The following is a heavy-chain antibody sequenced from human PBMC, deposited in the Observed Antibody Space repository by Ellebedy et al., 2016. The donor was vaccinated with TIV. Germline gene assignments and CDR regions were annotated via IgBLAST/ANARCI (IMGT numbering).Heavy chain of an antibody. CDR2: INKDGSVK. CDR3: ARTGYGYHGMDV. V-gene: IGHV3-7*03. Sequence: GESLKISCAVSGFTLSDHWLTWVRQAPGKGLQWVANINKDGSVKLYEDSVKGRFSISRDDANNSLHLQMNSLRAEDTAVYCCARTGYGYHGMDVWGQGTTVTVSS. CDR1: GFTLSDHW. J-gene: IGHJ6*02. D-gene: IGHD5-12*01.